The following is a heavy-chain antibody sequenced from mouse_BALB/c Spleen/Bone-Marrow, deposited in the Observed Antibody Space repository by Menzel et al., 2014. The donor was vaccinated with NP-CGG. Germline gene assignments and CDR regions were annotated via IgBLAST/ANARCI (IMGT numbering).Heavy chain of an antibody. Sequence: EVKLMESGGDLVKPGVSLKLSCVASGFTFSSYGMSWVRQTPGKRLEWVAIISTGGSSTNYPPSVKGRFTITRDNAKSTMFLQKSSLNAEGTAMYYCTRSTHQTNSYFDCWGQATTLKVSS. CDR1: GFTFSSYG. V-gene: IGHV5-6*01. D-gene: IGHD4-1*01. J-gene: IGHJ2*01. CDR3: TRSTHQTNSYFDC. CDR2: ISTGGSST.